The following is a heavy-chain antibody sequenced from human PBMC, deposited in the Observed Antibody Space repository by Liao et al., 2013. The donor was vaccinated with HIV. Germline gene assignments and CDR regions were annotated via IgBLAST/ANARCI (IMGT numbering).Heavy chain of an antibody. CDR1: GGSISSGGYY. D-gene: IGHD2-2*01. V-gene: IGHV4-30-2*01. CDR3: ARDFAFYCSSTSCYHDAFDI. CDR2: INHSGST. J-gene: IGHJ3*02. Sequence: QLQLQESGSGLVKPSQTLSLTCAVSGGSISSGGYYWSWIRQPPGKGLEWIGEINHSGSTNYNPSLKSRVTISVDTSKNQFSLKLSSVTAADTAVYYCARDFAFYCSSTSCYHDAFDIWGQGTMVTVSS.